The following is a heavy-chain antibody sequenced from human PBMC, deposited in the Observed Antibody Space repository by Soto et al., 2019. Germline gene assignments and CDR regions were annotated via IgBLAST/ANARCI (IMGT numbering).Heavy chain of an antibody. V-gene: IGHV3-7*01. CDR3: ARENRYEGYYYYMDV. Sequence: GGSLRLSCAASGFTFSSYWMSWVRQAPEKGLEWVANIKQDGSEKYYVDSVKGRFTISRDNAKNSLYLQMNSLRAEDTAVYYCARENRYEGYYYYMDVWGKGTTVTVSS. CDR2: IKQDGSEK. CDR1: GFTFSSYW. J-gene: IGHJ6*03. D-gene: IGHD5-12*01.